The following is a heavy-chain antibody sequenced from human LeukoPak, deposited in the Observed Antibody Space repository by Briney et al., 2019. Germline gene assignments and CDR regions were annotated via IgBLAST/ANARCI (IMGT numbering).Heavy chain of an antibody. Sequence: PSQTLSLTCVISGDSVSSNGVAWNWVRQSPSRGLEWLGRTYYGSKWYNDYALSVKSRITITPDTSTNQFSLQLNSVPPEDTAVYYCTRGRNSAFDYWGQGTLVTVSS. CDR1: GDSVSSNGVA. D-gene: IGHD1-14*01. V-gene: IGHV6-1*01. J-gene: IGHJ4*02. CDR3: TRGRNSAFDY. CDR2: TYYGSKWYN.